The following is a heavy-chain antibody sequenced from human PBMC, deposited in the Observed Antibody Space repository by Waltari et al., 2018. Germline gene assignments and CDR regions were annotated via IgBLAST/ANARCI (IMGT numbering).Heavy chain of an antibody. J-gene: IGHJ4*02. V-gene: IGHV3-7*01. CDR1: GFPFSRPW. CDR3: ARDMGIYTNYAAY. D-gene: IGHD4-4*01. Sequence: VQLVESGGGLVQPGGSLVLPCVASGFPFSRPWISWLRQAPGKGLEWVANINEDESETFYADSVKGRFTISRDNAKNSLYLQMNSLRVEDTAYYYCARDMGIYTNYAAYWGQGTLVTVSS. CDR2: INEDESET.